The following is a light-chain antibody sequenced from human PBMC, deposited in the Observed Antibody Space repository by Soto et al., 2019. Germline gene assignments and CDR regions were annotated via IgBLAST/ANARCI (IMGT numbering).Light chain of an antibody. CDR3: VLYMPSGIWV. Sequence: QAVVTQEPSLSVSPGGTVTLTCGLSSGSVSGTLYPSWGQQTPGQSPRTLIYATNTRSSGVPDRFSGSILGNKAALTITGAQADDESDYYCVLYMPSGIWVFGGGTQLTVL. J-gene: IGLJ3*02. CDR2: ATN. CDR1: SGSVSGTLY. V-gene: IGLV8-61*01.